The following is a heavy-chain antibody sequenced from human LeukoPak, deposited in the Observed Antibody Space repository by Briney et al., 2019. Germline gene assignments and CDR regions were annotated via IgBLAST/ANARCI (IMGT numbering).Heavy chain of an antibody. CDR3: ARATYSGSSYDY. D-gene: IGHD1-26*01. CDR1: GFTFSSYA. CDR2: ISSNGGST. V-gene: IGHV3-64*01. J-gene: IGHJ4*02. Sequence: GGSLRLSCAASGFTFSSYAMHWVRQAPGTGLEYVSAISSNGGSTYYANSVKGRFTISRDNSKNTLYLQMGSLRAEDMAVYYCARATYSGSSYDYWGQGTLVTVSS.